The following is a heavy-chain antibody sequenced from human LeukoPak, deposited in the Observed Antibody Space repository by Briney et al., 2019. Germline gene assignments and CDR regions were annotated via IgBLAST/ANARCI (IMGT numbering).Heavy chain of an antibody. V-gene: IGHV3-7*01. CDR3: ARYLASYYGSGSYYY. J-gene: IGHJ4*02. Sequence: GGSLRLSCAASEFTFSSHGMHWVRQAPGKGLEWVANIKQDGSEKYYVDSVKGRFTISRDNAKNSLYLQMNSLRAEDTAVYYCARYLASYYGSGSYYYWGQGTLVTVSS. CDR1: EFTFSSHG. CDR2: IKQDGSEK. D-gene: IGHD3-10*01.